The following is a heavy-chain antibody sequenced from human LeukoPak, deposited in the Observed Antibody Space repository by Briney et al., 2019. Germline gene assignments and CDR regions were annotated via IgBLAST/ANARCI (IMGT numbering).Heavy chain of an antibody. CDR2: ISAYNGNT. CDR3: ARSLSSGGWHHPVDH. J-gene: IGHJ4*02. D-gene: IGHD6-19*01. V-gene: IGHV1-18*01. Sequence: VASVKVSCKASGYTFTSYGISWVRQAPGQGLEWMGWISAYNGNTNYAQKLQGRVTMTTDTSTSTAHMELRSLRSDDTAVYYCARSLSSGGWHHPVDHWGQGTPVTVSS. CDR1: GYTFTSYG.